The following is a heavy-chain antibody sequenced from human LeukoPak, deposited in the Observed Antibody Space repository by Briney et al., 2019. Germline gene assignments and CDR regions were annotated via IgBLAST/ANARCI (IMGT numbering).Heavy chain of an antibody. CDR3: ARDTSSPHYYDSSGYEQYYLDY. CDR2: ISAYNGNT. Sequence: ASVKVSCKASGYTFTSYGISWVRQAPGQGLEWMGWISAYNGNTNYAQKLQGRVTMTTDTSTSTAYMELRSLRSDDTAVYYCARDTSSPHYYDSSGYEQYYLDYWGQGTLVTVSS. CDR1: GYTFTSYG. J-gene: IGHJ4*02. D-gene: IGHD3-22*01. V-gene: IGHV1-18*01.